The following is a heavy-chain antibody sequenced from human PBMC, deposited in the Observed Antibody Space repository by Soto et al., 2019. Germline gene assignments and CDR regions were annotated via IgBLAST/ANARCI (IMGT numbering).Heavy chain of an antibody. CDR1: GFTVSSNY. CDR2: IYSGGST. J-gene: IGHJ6*02. Sequence: EVQLVETGGGWIQPGGSLRLSCAASGFTVSSNYMSWVRQAPGKGLEWVSVIYSGGSTYYADSVRGRFTISRDNSKNTLYLQKKSLRAEDTAVYYCASDPPATRHGMAVWGQGTTVTVSS. V-gene: IGHV3-53*02. CDR3: ASDPPATRHGMAV.